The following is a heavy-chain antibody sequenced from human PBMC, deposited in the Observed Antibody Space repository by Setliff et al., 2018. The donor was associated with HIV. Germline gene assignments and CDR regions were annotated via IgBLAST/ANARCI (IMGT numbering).Heavy chain of an antibody. CDR1: GFTFNTYW. Sequence: PGGSLRLSCAASGFTFNTYWMTWVRQAPGKGLEWVANMNQNGSEKYYVDSVKGRFTISRDNAKNSLYLQMNSLRAEDTAVYYCARDGTRLLAAMDVWGKGTTVTVSS. D-gene: IGHD3-3*01. CDR3: ARDGTRLLAAMDV. V-gene: IGHV3-7*01. CDR2: MNQNGSEK. J-gene: IGHJ6*03.